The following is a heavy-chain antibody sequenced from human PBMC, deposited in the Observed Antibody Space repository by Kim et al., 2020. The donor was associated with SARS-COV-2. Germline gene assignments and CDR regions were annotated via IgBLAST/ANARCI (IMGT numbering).Heavy chain of an antibody. V-gene: IGHV3-23*01. CDR3: TKEPGTVVVGYFDY. Sequence: GGSLRLSCAASGFTLRSYAMSWVRQAPGKGLEWVSGISGSGSSTYYADSVKGRFTISRDNSKNTLYLQMKSLRAEDTAVYYCTKEPGTVVVGYFDYWGQGTLVTVSS. CDR1: GFTLRSYA. CDR2: ISGSGSST. J-gene: IGHJ4*02. D-gene: IGHD2-15*01.